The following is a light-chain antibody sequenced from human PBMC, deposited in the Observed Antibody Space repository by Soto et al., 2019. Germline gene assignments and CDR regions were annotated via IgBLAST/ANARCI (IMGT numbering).Light chain of an antibody. Sequence: EIVLTQSPATLSLSPGERATLSCRASQSVINYLAWYQHKPGQAPRLLIYGASSRATGIPDRFSGSGSGTDFTLTISSLQPEDFATYYCQQSNSIPPWTFGQGTKVDIK. V-gene: IGKV3-11*01. CDR3: QQSNSIPPWT. CDR1: QSVINY. CDR2: GAS. J-gene: IGKJ1*01.